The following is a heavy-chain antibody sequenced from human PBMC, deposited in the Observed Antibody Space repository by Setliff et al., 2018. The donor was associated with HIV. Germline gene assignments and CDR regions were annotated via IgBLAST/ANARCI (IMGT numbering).Heavy chain of an antibody. CDR2: IYSGDSGGST. V-gene: IGHV3-53*01. CDR1: GFSVSSPY. Sequence: PGGSLRLSCAASGFSVSSPYMSWVRQAPGKGLEWVSVIYSGDSGGSTYYADSVKGRFTISRDNSKNTLYLQMNSLRAEDTAVYYCARDRGGSYTPLDFWGQGTLVTISS. J-gene: IGHJ4*02. D-gene: IGHD1-26*01. CDR3: ARDRGGSYTPLDF.